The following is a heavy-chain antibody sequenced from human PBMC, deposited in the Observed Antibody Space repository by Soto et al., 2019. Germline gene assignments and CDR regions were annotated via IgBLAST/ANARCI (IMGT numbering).Heavy chain of an antibody. CDR1: GYTFTSYP. CDR3: SMVDVYVTPSPQDV. V-gene: IGHV1-3*01. CDR2: INADNGNT. Sequence: ASVKVSCKASGYTFTSYPMNWVRQAGQRLERMGWINADNGNTKYSQNFQGRLTMTTDTSTTTDFMELRSLRSNDTAIYYCSMVDVYVTPSPQDVCGQGTKVTVSS. J-gene: IGHJ6*02. D-gene: IGHD3-16*01.